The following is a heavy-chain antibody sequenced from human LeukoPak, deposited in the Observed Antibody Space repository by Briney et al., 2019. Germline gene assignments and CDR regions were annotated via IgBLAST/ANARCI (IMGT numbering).Heavy chain of an antibody. V-gene: IGHV4-59*01. Sequence: PSETLSLTCTVSGGSISSYYGSWIRQPPGKGLEWIGYIYYSGSTNYNPSLRSRVTISVDTSKNQFSLKLRSVTAADTAVYYCASGGSYYDYWGQGTLVTVSS. CDR1: GGSISSYY. CDR2: IYYSGST. J-gene: IGHJ4*02. D-gene: IGHD1-26*01. CDR3: ASGGSYYDY.